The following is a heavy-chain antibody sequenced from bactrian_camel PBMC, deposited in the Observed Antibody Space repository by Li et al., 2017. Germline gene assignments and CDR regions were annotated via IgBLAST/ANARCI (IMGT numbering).Heavy chain of an antibody. CDR2: IYLLGDRT. CDR3: GADSAELEYVDYERTGCSNFDY. CDR1: GYTHLSSRNC. Sequence: QLVESGGGSVQAGGSLRLSCAASGYTHLSSRNCMGWFRQAPGKGREWLASIYLLGDRTYYAESGKGRFTISQDNAKDTVYLQMNSLKPEDTGVYYCGADSAELEYVDYERTGCSNFDYWGQGTQVTVS. V-gene: IGHV3S25*01. D-gene: IGHD4*01. J-gene: IGHJ6*01.